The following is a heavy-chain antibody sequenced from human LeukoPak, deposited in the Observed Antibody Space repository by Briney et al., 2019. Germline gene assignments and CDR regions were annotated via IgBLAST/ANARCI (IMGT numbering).Heavy chain of an antibody. J-gene: IGHJ4*02. CDR2: VSANGFKA. Sequence: GGSLRLSCEASGFMFASYAMTWVRQAPGKGLEWVSVVSANGFKAYYADSVKGRFTISRDNSKNTLYLQMNSLRAEDTAVYYCASYDSSGYYLYRYFTYWGQGTLVTVSS. D-gene: IGHD3-22*01. V-gene: IGHV3-23*01. CDR1: GFMFASYA. CDR3: ASYDSSGYYLYRYFTY.